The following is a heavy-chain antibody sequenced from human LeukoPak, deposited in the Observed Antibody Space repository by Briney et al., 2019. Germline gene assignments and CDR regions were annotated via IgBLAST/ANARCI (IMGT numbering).Heavy chain of an antibody. CDR2: IKQDGGEE. Sequence: PGGSLRLSCAASGFTFSHHWMTWVRQAPGKGLEWVANIKQDGGEEYYVDSVMGRFTISRDNARNSLYLEIKSLRAEDTAVYYCAKDYDFWSGYFDYWGQGTLVTVSS. D-gene: IGHD3-3*01. CDR3: AKDYDFWSGYFDY. V-gene: IGHV3-7*01. J-gene: IGHJ4*02. CDR1: GFTFSHHW.